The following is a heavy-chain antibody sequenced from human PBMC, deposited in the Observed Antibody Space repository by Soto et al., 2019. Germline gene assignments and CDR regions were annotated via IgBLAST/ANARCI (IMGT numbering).Heavy chain of an antibody. D-gene: IGHD5-18*01. CDR3: ARRYGSIDY. Sequence: SETLSLTCTVSGGSISSYYWSWIRQPPGKGLEWIGYIYYSGSTNYNPSLKSRVTISVDTSKNQFSLKLSSVTAADTAVYYCARRYGSIDYWGRGALVTVSS. CDR2: IYYSGST. V-gene: IGHV4-59*08. CDR1: GGSISSYY. J-gene: IGHJ4*02.